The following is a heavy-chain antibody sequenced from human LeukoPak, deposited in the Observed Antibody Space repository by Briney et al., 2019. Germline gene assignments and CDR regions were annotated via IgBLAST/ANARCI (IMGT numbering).Heavy chain of an antibody. CDR3: ARVQGYYYDSSGYYPNDAFDI. J-gene: IGHJ3*02. Sequence: SETLSLTCAVYGGSFSGYYWSWIRQPPGKGLEWIGEINHSGSTNYNPSLKSRVTISVDTSKNQFSLRLSSVTAADTAVYYCARVQGYYYDSSGYYPNDAFDIWGQGTMVTVSS. D-gene: IGHD3-22*01. CDR1: GGSFSGYY. V-gene: IGHV4-34*01. CDR2: INHSGST.